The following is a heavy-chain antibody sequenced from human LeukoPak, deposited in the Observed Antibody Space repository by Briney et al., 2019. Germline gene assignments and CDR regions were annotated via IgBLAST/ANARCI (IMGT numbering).Heavy chain of an antibody. Sequence: ASVKVSCKASGYTFTSYYMHWVRQAPGQGLEWMGIINPSGGSTSYAQKFQGRVTMTRDTSTSTVYMELSSLRSEDTAVYYCARVGSKWIQLWLYDYWGQGTLVTVSS. D-gene: IGHD5-18*01. CDR2: INPSGGST. V-gene: IGHV1-46*01. CDR1: GYTFTSYY. J-gene: IGHJ4*02. CDR3: ARVGSKWIQLWLYDY.